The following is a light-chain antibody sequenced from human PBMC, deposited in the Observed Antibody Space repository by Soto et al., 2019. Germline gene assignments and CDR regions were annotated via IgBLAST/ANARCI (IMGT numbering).Light chain of an antibody. Sequence: QSVLTQPPSVSGAPGQRVTISCTGSSSNIGAGYDVHWYQQLPGTAPKLLIYGNSNRPSGVPDRFSCSKSGTSASLAITGLQAEDEADYYCQSSDSSLMAYVVFGGGTKLTVL. J-gene: IGLJ2*01. CDR2: GNS. CDR1: SSNIGAGYD. V-gene: IGLV1-40*01. CDR3: QSSDSSLMAYVV.